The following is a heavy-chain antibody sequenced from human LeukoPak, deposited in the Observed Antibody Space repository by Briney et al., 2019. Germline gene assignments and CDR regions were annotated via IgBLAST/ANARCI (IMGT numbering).Heavy chain of an antibody. V-gene: IGHV1-69*04. CDR2: IIPILGIA. D-gene: IGHD3-10*01. Sequence: SVKVSCKASGGTFSSYAISWVRQAPGQGLEWMGRIIPILGIANYAQKFQGRLTITADKSTSTAYMELSSLRSEDTAVYYCAGGGSGSYYNPLYYYYYGMDVWGQGTTVTVSS. CDR3: AGGGSGSYYNPLYYYYYGMDV. J-gene: IGHJ6*02. CDR1: GGTFSSYA.